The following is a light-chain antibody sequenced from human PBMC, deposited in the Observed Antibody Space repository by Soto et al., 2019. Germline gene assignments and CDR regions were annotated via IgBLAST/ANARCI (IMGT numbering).Light chain of an antibody. Sequence: QSALTQPASVSGSPGQSITISCTGTSSDVGGYNYVSWYQQHPGKAPKLMIYDVSNPPSGVSHRFSGSKSANTASLTISGLQAEDEADYYCSSYTSSSTVVFGGGTKLTVL. V-gene: IGLV2-14*01. J-gene: IGLJ2*01. CDR2: DVS. CDR1: SSDVGGYNY. CDR3: SSYTSSSTVV.